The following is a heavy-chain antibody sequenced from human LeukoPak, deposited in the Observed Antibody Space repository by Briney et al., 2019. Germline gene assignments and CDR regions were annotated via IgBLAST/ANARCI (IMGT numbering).Heavy chain of an antibody. CDR2: IYYSGST. D-gene: IGHD2-2*01. J-gene: IGHJ3*02. CDR1: CGSISRYY. V-gene: IGHV4-59*01. Sequence: SQTLSLTYPVACGSISRYYWSWIRQPPGKGLEWIGYIYYSGSTNYNPSLKSRVTISVDTSKNQFSLKLSSVTAADTAVYYCAGSDIVVVPAAPYHAFDIWGQGTMVTVSS. CDR3: AGSDIVVVPAAPYHAFDI.